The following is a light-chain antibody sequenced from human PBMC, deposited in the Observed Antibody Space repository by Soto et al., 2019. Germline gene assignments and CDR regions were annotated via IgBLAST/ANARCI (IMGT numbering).Light chain of an antibody. J-gene: IGKJ1*01. CDR2: GAS. Sequence: EIVMTQSPATLSVSPGERATLSCRASQSVSSNLAWYQQRPGQAPRLLIYGASTRAIGIPARFSGSGSGIEFTLTISSLQSEDFAVYYCQQYNNWLGTFGQGTKVETK. CDR1: QSVSSN. V-gene: IGKV3-15*01. CDR3: QQYNNWLGT.